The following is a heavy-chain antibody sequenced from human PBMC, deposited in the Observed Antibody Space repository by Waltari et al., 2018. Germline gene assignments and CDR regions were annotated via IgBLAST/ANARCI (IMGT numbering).Heavy chain of an antibody. J-gene: IGHJ5*02. V-gene: IGHV4-59*01. CDR3: ARGGMPGDPDWFDP. Sequence: QVQLQESCTGLGKPSETLSLTCTVSGGSISRYHWCWISQPPGKGLEWIGYIYYSGSTNYNPSLKSRVTISVDTSKNQFSLELSSVTAADTAVYYCARGGMPGDPDWFDPWGQGTLVTVSS. CDR1: GGSISRYH. D-gene: IGHD3-10*01. CDR2: IYYSGST.